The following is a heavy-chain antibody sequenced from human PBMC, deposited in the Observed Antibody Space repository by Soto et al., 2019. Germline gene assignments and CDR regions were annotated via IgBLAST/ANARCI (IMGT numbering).Heavy chain of an antibody. CDR3: AADHGVKQLVFYYYGMDV. Sequence: SVKVSCKASGFTFTSSAVQWVRQARGQRLEWIGWIVVGSGNTNYAQKFRERVTITRDMSTSTAYMELSSLRSEDTAVYYCAADHGVKQLVFYYYGMDVWGQGTTVTVSS. V-gene: IGHV1-58*01. D-gene: IGHD6-13*01. J-gene: IGHJ6*02. CDR1: GFTFTSSA. CDR2: IVVGSGNT.